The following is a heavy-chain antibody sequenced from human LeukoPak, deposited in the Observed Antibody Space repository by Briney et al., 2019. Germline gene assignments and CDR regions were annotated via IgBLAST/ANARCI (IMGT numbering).Heavy chain of an antibody. V-gene: IGHV3-30*04. CDR1: GFTLDNYA. Sequence: GRSLRLSCAPSGFTLDNYAMHWVRQAPGKGLEWVALISYDGGNIYYADSVQGRFTISRDNSKNTLYLQMNNLRAEDTAVYYCAREPPFGSGWSQNYFDYWGQGTLVTVSS. CDR2: ISYDGGNI. CDR3: AREPPFGSGWSQNYFDY. D-gene: IGHD6-19*01. J-gene: IGHJ4*02.